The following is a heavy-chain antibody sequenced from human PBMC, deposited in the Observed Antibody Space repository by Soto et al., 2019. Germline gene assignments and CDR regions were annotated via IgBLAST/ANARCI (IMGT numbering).Heavy chain of an antibody. V-gene: IGHV4-59*01. CDR3: ARLSTVTSARRDYYYYMDV. J-gene: IGHJ6*03. Sequence: QVQLQESGPGLVKPSETLSLTCTVSGGSISSYYWSWIRQPPGKGLEWIGYIYYSGSTTYNPSLKSRVTISVDPSKNQCSLKLSSVTAADTAVYYCARLSTVTSARRDYYYYMDVWGKGTTVTVSS. CDR1: GGSISSYY. D-gene: IGHD4-17*01. CDR2: IYYSGST.